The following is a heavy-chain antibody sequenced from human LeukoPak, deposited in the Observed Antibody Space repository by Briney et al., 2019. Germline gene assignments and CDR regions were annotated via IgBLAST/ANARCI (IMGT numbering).Heavy chain of an antibody. V-gene: IGHV1-8*01. CDR3: ASLAGYSSGWQIDY. J-gene: IGHJ4*02. Sequence: ASVKVSCKASGYTFTSYDINWVRQATGQGLEWMGWMNPNSGNTGYAQKSQGRVTMTRNTSISTAYMELSSLRSEDTAVYYCASLAGYSSGWQIDYWGQGTLVTVSS. CDR1: GYTFTSYD. D-gene: IGHD6-19*01. CDR2: MNPNSGNT.